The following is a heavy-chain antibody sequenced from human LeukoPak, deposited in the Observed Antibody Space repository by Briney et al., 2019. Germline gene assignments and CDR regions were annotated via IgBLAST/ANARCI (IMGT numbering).Heavy chain of an antibody. D-gene: IGHD7-27*01. CDR3: ARDLGRNAFDS. J-gene: IGHJ3*02. CDR2: INPNSGGT. CDR1: GYAFTANH. Sequence: ASVKVSCKASGYAFTANHMYWIRQAPGQGPECMGWINPNSGGTNYAQKFQGRITMTRDTSISTAYMELSRLTSDDTAIYFCARDLGRNAFDSWGQGTMVTVSP. V-gene: IGHV1-2*02.